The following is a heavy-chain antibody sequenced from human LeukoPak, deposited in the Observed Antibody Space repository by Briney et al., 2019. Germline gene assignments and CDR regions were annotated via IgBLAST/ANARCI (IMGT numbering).Heavy chain of an antibody. CDR3: AKEGARQYDFWSGPDNYYGMDV. J-gene: IGHJ6*02. Sequence: PGGSLRLSCAASGFTFSSYAMSWVRQAPGKGLEWVSAISGSGGSTYYADSMKGRFTISRDNSKNALYLQMNSLRAEDTAVYYCAKEGARQYDFWSGPDNYYGMDVWGQGTTVTVSS. V-gene: IGHV3-23*01. D-gene: IGHD3-3*01. CDR1: GFTFSSYA. CDR2: ISGSGGST.